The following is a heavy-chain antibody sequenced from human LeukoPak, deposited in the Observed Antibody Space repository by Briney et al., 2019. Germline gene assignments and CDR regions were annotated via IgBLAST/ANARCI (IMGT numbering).Heavy chain of an antibody. CDR1: GGSISSGSYY. V-gene: IGHV4-61*02. Sequence: PSETLSLTCTVSGGSISSGSYYWSWIRQPAGKGLEWIGRIYTSGSTNYNPSLKSRVTISVDTSKNQFSLKLSSVTAADTAVYYCARESYSNYVGSFDYWGQGTLVTVSS. CDR2: IYTSGST. J-gene: IGHJ4*02. D-gene: IGHD4-11*01. CDR3: ARESYSNYVGSFDY.